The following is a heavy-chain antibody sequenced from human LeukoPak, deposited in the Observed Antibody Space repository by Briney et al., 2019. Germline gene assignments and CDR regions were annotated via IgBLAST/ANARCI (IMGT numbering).Heavy chain of an antibody. D-gene: IGHD1-7*01. CDR2: INDSGRI. CDR1: GGSFSNYS. V-gene: IGHV4-34*01. J-gene: IGHJ6*03. Sequence: SYTLSLTCAVYGGSFSNYSWSWIRPPPGNGQEMIGEINDSGRINYTPSLMSRVTVSVDTSKNQFSLRLTSVTATDTAVYYCARRWNYGRNYYIDVWGNGATVSVSS. CDR3: ARRWNYGRNYYIDV.